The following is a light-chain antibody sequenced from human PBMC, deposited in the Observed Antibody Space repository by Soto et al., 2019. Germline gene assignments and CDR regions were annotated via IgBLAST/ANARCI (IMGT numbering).Light chain of an antibody. CDR1: QSVSSY. J-gene: IGKJ1*01. Sequence: SVLNPPPATLSLSPGESATLSCRASQSVSSYLAWYQQKPGQAPRLLIYDASSRATGIPDRFSGSGSGTDFTLIISRLEPEDFAVYYCQQDGRSPWTFGQGTKVDNK. CDR2: DAS. CDR3: QQDGRSPWT. V-gene: IGKV3-20*01.